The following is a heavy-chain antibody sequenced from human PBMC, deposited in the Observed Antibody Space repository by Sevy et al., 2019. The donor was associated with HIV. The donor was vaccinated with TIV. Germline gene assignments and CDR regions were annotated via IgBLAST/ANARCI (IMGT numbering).Heavy chain of an antibody. D-gene: IGHD3-10*01. CDR2: ISNSGGTI. Sequence: GESLKISCAASGFTFSDYYMSWIRQAPGKGLEWVSYISNSGGTIYYADSVKGRFTISRDNAKNSLYLQMNSLRAEDTAVYYCARTTTRGALYYFDYWGQGTLVTVSS. CDR1: GFTFSDYY. V-gene: IGHV3-11*01. CDR3: ARTTTRGALYYFDY. J-gene: IGHJ4*02.